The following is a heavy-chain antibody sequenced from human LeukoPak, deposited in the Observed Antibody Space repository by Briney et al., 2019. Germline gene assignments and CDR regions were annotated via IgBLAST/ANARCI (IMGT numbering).Heavy chain of an antibody. V-gene: IGHV3-23*01. J-gene: IGHJ4*02. Sequence: GGSLRLSCAASGFTVSSNCMSWVRQAPGKGLEWVSVISGSGGSTYYADSVKGRFTISRDNSKNTLYLQMNSLRAEDTAVYYCAKGSNYYGSGSYYTDDYWGQGTLVTVSS. CDR1: GFTVSSNC. CDR3: AKGSNYYGSGSYYTDDY. D-gene: IGHD3-10*01. CDR2: ISGSGGST.